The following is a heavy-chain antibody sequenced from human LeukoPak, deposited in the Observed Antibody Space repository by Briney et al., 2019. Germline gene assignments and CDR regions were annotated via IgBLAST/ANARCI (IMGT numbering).Heavy chain of an antibody. Sequence: SETLSLTCTVSGGSISSYYWSWIRQPPGKGLEWIGYIYYSGSTNYNPFLKGRVTISVDTSKNQFSLKLSSVTAADTAVYYCARETIFGVVTGFDYWGQGTLVTVSS. V-gene: IGHV4-59*01. CDR3: ARETIFGVVTGFDY. CDR2: IYYSGST. D-gene: IGHD3-3*01. J-gene: IGHJ4*02. CDR1: GGSISSYY.